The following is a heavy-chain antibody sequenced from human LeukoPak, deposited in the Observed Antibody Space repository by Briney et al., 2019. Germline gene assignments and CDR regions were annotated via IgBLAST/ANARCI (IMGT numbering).Heavy chain of an antibody. CDR1: GFTFSNYW. CDR2: IDKNGREK. V-gene: IGHV3-7*01. D-gene: IGHD3-10*01. CDR3: ATYTQNFGAPGTDY. J-gene: IGHJ4*02. Sequence: GGSLILSCTLSGFTFSNYWMRWVRQAPGKGLEWVASIDKNGREKRYVDSVEGRFTISRDNAKNSVYLQMTSLGAEDTAVYYCATYTQNFGAPGTDYWGQGTLVTVSS.